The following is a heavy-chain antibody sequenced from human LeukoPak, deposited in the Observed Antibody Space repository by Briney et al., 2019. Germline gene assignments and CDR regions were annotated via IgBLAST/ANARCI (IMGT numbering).Heavy chain of an antibody. Sequence: SETLSLTCTVSGGSISGYYWTWIRQPPGKGLEWIGYIYYSGSTNYNPSLKSRVTMSVDTSKNQFSLKLSSVTAADTAVYYCARVPASAAFDYWGQGTLVTVSS. D-gene: IGHD6-13*01. J-gene: IGHJ4*02. CDR1: GGSISGYY. V-gene: IGHV4-59*01. CDR3: ARVPASAAFDY. CDR2: IYYSGST.